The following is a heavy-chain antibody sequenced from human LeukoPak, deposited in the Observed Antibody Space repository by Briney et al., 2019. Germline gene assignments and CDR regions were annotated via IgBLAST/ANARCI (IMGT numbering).Heavy chain of an antibody. CDR1: GYSISSGNY. CDR3: ARPDFDEMASHPYDL. V-gene: IGHV4-38-2*02. J-gene: IGHJ2*01. Sequence: PSETPSLTCTVSGYSISSGNYWGWIRQPPGKGLEWIGNIYHGGSTHYNPSLKSRVTISVDTSKNHSSLKLTSVTAADTAVYYCARPDFDEMASHPYDLWGRGTLVTVSS. D-gene: IGHD5-24*01. CDR2: IYHGGST.